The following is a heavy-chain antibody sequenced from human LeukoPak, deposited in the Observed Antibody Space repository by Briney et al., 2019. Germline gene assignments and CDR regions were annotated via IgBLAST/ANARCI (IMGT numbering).Heavy chain of an antibody. CDR2: IYTSGST. V-gene: IGHV4-61*02. CDR3: ARVTFDP. Sequence: SQTLSLTCTVSGGSISSGSYYWSWIRQPAGKGLEWIGRIYTSGSTNYNPSLKSRVTISVDTSKNQFSLKLSSVTAADTAVYYCARVTFDPWGQGTLVTVSS. D-gene: IGHD1-14*01. CDR1: GGSISSGSYY. J-gene: IGHJ5*02.